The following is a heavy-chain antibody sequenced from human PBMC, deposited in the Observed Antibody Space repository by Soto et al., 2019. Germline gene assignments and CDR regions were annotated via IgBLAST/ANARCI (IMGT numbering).Heavy chain of an antibody. CDR3: ARDYYGSGSYPLGMDV. J-gene: IGHJ6*02. D-gene: IGHD3-10*01. V-gene: IGHV4-59*01. CDR2: IYYSGST. CDR1: GGSISSYY. Sequence: QVQLQESGPGLVKPSETLSLTCTVSGGSISSYYWSWIRQPPGKGLEWIGYIYYSGSTNYNPSLKSRVTISVDTSKNQFSLKLSSVTAADTAVYYCARDYYGSGSYPLGMDVWGQGTTVTVSS.